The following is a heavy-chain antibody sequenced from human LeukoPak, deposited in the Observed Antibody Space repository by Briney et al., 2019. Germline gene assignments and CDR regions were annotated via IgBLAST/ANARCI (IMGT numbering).Heavy chain of an antibody. D-gene: IGHD1-26*01. CDR1: NGSISTYY. Sequence: SETLSLTCSVSNGSISTYYWTWIRQSPGKGLEWIGYIYYGGTTSYSPSLKRRVTISVHSPKNHFSLRLTSLTAADTALYYCAIHGGTRDFFDSWGPGSLVIVSS. J-gene: IGHJ4*02. CDR3: AIHGGTRDFFDS. CDR2: IYYGGTT. V-gene: IGHV4-59*08.